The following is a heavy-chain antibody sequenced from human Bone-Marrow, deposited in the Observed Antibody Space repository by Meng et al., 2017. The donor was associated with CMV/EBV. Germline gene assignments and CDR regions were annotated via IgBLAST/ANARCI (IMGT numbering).Heavy chain of an antibody. J-gene: IGHJ6*02. CDR1: GFTFSTCS. V-gene: IGHV3-48*04. D-gene: IGHD2-2*01. CDR3: ARDLEGFLPAAINYYGMDV. CDR2: IGLSSATI. Sequence: GESLKISCAASGFTFSTCSMNWVRQAPGKGLEWVSYIGLSSATIYYADSVRGRFTISRDNAKNSLYLQMSGLRAEDTAVYYCARDLEGFLPAAINYYGMDVWGQGTTVTVSS.